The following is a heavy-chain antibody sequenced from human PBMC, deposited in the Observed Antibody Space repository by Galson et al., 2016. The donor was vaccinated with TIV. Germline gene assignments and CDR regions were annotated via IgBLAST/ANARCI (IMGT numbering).Heavy chain of an antibody. CDR2: INPNSGDT. Sequence: SVKVSCKASGYSFTDYYLHWVRQAPGQGLEWVGRINPNSGDTIYGQKFQGRVTMTRDTSINTAYMELSRLRSDDTAVYYCARDQVVPANYYYYYMDVWGKGTTVTVSS. J-gene: IGHJ6*03. D-gene: IGHD2-2*01. CDR3: ARDQVVPANYYYYYMDV. V-gene: IGHV1-2*06. CDR1: GYSFTDYY.